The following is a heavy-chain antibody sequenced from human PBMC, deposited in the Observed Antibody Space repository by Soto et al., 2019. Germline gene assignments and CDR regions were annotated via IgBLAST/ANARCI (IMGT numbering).Heavy chain of an antibody. CDR1: GGSFSCYY. Sequence: PSETLSLTCAVYGGSFSCYYWSWIRQPPGKGLEWIGEINHSGSTNYNPSLKSRVTISVDTSKNQFSLKLSSVTAADTAVYYCARGIYDTSVGTAFDIWGQGTEVTVSS. D-gene: IGHD3-22*01. CDR2: INHSGST. V-gene: IGHV4-34*01. CDR3: ARGIYDTSVGTAFDI. J-gene: IGHJ3*02.